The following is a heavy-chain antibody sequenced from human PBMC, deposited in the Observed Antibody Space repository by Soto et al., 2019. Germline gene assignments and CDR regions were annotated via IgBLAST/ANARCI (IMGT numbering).Heavy chain of an antibody. CDR2: INDSGST. J-gene: IGHJ4*02. CDR3: QGGDF. CDR1: GGSFRGYF. V-gene: IGHV4-34*01. D-gene: IGHD3-16*01. Sequence: SETLSLTCAVSGGSFRGYFWSWIRQSPDKGLEWIGEINDSGSTYYNPSFKSRLTISVDTSTSQISLRLSSVTAADSAVYYCQGGDFWGQGTRVTVSS.